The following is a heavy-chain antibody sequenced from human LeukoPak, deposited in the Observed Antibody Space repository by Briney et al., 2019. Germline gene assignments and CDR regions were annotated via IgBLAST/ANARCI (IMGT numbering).Heavy chain of an antibody. V-gene: IGHV5-51*01. CDR2: IYPGDSDT. D-gene: IGHD3-10*01. J-gene: IGHJ5*02. Sequence: GESLKISCKGSGYSFTSYWIGWVRQMPGKGLEWMGIIYPGDSDTRYSPSFQGQVTISADKSISTAYLQWSSLKASDTAMYYCARLHLSRGVYNWFDPWGQGTLLTVSS. CDR1: GYSFTSYW. CDR3: ARLHLSRGVYNWFDP.